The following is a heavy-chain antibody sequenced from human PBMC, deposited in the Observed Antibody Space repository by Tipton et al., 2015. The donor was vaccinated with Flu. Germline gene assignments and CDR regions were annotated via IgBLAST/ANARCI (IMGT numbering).Heavy chain of an antibody. CDR1: GYSISSGYY. CDR2: IYHTGST. J-gene: IGHJ5*02. D-gene: IGHD2/OR15-2a*01. CDR3: AREFSGWFDP. Sequence: TLSPTCIVSGYSISSGYYWGWIRQPPGKGLEWIGSIYHTGSTYYNPSLKSRVTISVDTSKNQFSLKLSSVTAADTAVYYCAREFSGWFDPWGQGTLVTVSS. V-gene: IGHV4-38-2*02.